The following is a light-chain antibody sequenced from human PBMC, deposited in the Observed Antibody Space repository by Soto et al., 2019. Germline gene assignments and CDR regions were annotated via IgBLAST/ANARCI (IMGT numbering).Light chain of an antibody. J-gene: IGKJ1*01. Sequence: EIVLTQSPGTLCLSPGERATLSCRASQSVSSSYLAWYQQKPGQAPRLLIYGASSRATGIPDRFSGSGSGTDFTLTISRLEPEDFAVYYCQQYGSSPLWTFGQGTKGDIK. CDR2: GAS. CDR3: QQYGSSPLWT. CDR1: QSVSSSY. V-gene: IGKV3-20*01.